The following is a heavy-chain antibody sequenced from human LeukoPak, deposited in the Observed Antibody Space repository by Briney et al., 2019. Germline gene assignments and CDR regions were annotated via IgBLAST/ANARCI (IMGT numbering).Heavy chain of an antibody. Sequence: GESLKISCKGSGYSFTSHWIGWVRQMPGKGLEWMGIIYPGDSDTRYSPSFQGQVTISADKSISTAYLQWSSLKASDTAMYYCATAMLIDYYGMDVWGQGTTVTVSS. D-gene: IGHD2-8*01. CDR1: GYSFTSHW. CDR3: ATAMLIDYYGMDV. J-gene: IGHJ6*02. V-gene: IGHV5-51*01. CDR2: IYPGDSDT.